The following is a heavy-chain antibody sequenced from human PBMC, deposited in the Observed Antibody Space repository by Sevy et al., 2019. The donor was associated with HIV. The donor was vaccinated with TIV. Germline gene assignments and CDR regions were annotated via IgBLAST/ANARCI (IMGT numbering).Heavy chain of an antibody. CDR2: IYYSGST. D-gene: IGHD1-26*01. CDR3: ARISAKKYSGSYPSWYYFDY. J-gene: IGHJ4*02. V-gene: IGHV4-59*13. Sequence: SETLSLTRTVSGGSISSYYWSWIRQPPGKGLEWIGYIYYSGSTNYNPSLKSRVTISVDTSKNQFSLKLSSVTAADTAVYYCARISAKKYSGSYPSWYYFDYWGQGTLVTVSS. CDR1: GGSISSYY.